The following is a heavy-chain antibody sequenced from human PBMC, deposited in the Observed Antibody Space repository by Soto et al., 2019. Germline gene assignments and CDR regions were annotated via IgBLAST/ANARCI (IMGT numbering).Heavy chain of an antibody. J-gene: IGHJ4*02. CDR1: GFTFSRYA. D-gene: IGHD6-19*01. V-gene: IGHV3-23*01. CDR2: ISGSGGST. Sequence: GGSLRLSCAASGFTFSRYAMTWVRQAPGKGPEWVSGISGSGGSTYYADPVKGRFTISRDNSKNTVDLQMDSLRAEDTAVYYCAKDYEPGYSSGWYPDWGQGTLVTVSS. CDR3: AKDYEPGYSSGWYPD.